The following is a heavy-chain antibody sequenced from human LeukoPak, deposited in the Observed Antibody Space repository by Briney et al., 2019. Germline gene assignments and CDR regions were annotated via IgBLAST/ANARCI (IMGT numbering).Heavy chain of an antibody. CDR3: ARESDGSGYPGGY. J-gene: IGHJ4*02. CDR2: IYYSGST. Sequence: SETLSLTCTVSGGSISSGDYYWGWLRQPGGKGLEWIGYIYYSGSTYYNPSLKSRVTISVDTSKNQFSLRLSSVTAADTAVYYCARESDGSGYPGGYWGQGTLVTVSS. CDR1: GGSISSGDYY. V-gene: IGHV4-30-4*01. D-gene: IGHD3-22*01.